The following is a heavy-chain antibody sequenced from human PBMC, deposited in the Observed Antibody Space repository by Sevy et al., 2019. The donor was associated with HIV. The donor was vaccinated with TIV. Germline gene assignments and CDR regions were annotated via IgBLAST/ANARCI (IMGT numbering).Heavy chain of an antibody. Sequence: GGSLRLSCAASGFTFNTYAMNWVRQAPGKGLEWISGISGSGRSTYYADSVKGRFTLSRYNSKNTVYLQMSNLRAEDTAVYYCAKDISVGYYYFDYWGQGALVTVSS. V-gene: IGHV3-23*01. CDR2: ISGSGRST. CDR3: AKDISVGYYYFDY. D-gene: IGHD3-3*01. CDR1: GFTFNTYA. J-gene: IGHJ4*02.